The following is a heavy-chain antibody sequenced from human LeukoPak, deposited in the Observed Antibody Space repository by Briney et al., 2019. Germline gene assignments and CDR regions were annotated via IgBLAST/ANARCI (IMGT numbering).Heavy chain of an antibody. J-gene: IGHJ4*02. V-gene: IGHV4-39*01. CDR2: IYYSGST. CDR1: GGSISSSSYY. Sequence: PSEALSLTCTVSGGSISSSSYYWGWIRQPPGKGLEWIGSIYYSGSTYYNPSLKSRVTISVDTSKNQFSLKLSSVTAADTAVYYCARYDGGRGWSYYFDYWGQGTLVTVSS. CDR3: ARYDGGRGWSYYFDY. D-gene: IGHD6-19*01.